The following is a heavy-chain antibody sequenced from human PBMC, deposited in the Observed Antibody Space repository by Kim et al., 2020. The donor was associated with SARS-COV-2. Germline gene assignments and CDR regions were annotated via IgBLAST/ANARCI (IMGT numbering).Heavy chain of an antibody. CDR3: ARRTTTAPFDY. D-gene: IGHD1-26*01. J-gene: IGHJ4*02. V-gene: IGHV5-51*01. Sequence: RYSPSSQGPVTISADKSISTAYRQWSSLKASDTAMYYCARRTTTAPFDYWGQGTLVTVSS.